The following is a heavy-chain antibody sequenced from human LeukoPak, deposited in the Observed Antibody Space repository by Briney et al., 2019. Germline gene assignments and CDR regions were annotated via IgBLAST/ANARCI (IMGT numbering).Heavy chain of an antibody. CDR3: AKDQGVAAASLDY. D-gene: IGHD6-13*01. CDR2: ISYDGSNK. Sequence: GRSLRLSCAASGFTFSSYGMHWVRQAPGKGLEWVAVISYDGSNKYYADSVKGRFTIPRDNSKNTLYLQMNSLRAEDTAVYYCAKDQGVAAASLDYWGQGTLVTVSS. V-gene: IGHV3-30*18. J-gene: IGHJ4*02. CDR1: GFTFSSYG.